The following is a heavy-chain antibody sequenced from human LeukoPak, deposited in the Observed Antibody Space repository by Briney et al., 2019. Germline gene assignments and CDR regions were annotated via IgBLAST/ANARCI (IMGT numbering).Heavy chain of an antibody. Sequence: SETLSLTCVVYGGSFSGYYWSWIRQPPGKGLEWIGEINHSGSTNYNPSLKSRVTISVDTSKNQFSLKLSSVTAADTAVYYCARMAMVRGDVDYWGQGTLVTVSS. D-gene: IGHD3-10*01. CDR3: ARMAMVRGDVDY. CDR2: INHSGST. V-gene: IGHV4-34*01. CDR1: GGSFSGYY. J-gene: IGHJ4*02.